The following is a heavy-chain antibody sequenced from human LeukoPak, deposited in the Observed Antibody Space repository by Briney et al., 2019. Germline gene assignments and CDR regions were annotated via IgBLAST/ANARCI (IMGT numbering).Heavy chain of an antibody. CDR1: EFTFGSHW. J-gene: IGHJ4*02. CDR2: ISSSSSYI. D-gene: IGHD3-10*01. Sequence: GGSLRLSCVASEFTFGSHWMSWVRQAPGKGLEWVSSISSSSSYIYYADSVKGRFTISRDNAKNSLYLQMNSLRAEDTAVYYCARAGFGELIDYWGQGTLVTVSS. V-gene: IGHV3-21*01. CDR3: ARAGFGELIDY.